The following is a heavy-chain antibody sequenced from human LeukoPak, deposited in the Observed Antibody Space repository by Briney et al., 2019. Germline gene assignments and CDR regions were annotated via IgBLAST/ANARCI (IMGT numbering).Heavy chain of an antibody. CDR3: ARSGRGNSAGFDC. Sequence: SETLSLTCTVSGGSISSYYWSWIRQPPGKGLEWIGYIYYSGSTNHNPSLKSRGTISVDTSNNQFSLKLTSVTAADTAVYYCARSGRGNSAGFDCWGQGTLVTVSS. D-gene: IGHD3-10*01. V-gene: IGHV4-59*01. CDR2: IYYSGST. J-gene: IGHJ4*02. CDR1: GGSISSYY.